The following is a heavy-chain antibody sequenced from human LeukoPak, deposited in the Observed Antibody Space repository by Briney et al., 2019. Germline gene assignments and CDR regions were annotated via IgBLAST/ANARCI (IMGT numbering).Heavy chain of an antibody. CDR3: TRGSIAYYYMDV. Sequence: PLETLSLTCAVYGGSFSGYYWSWIRQPPGKGLEWIGNIYYSGSTNYNPSLKSRVTISVDTSKNQFSLKLSSVTAADTAVYYCTRGSIAYYYMDVWGKGTTVTISS. D-gene: IGHD3-22*01. J-gene: IGHJ6*03. CDR2: IYYSGST. CDR1: GGSFSGYY. V-gene: IGHV4-59*01.